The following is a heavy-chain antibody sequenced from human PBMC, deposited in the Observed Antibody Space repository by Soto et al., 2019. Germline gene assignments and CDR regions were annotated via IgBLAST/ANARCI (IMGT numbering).Heavy chain of an antibody. V-gene: IGHV1-46*01. Sequence: GASVKVSCKASGYTFTSYGISWVRQAPGQGLEWMGIINPSGGSTSYAQKFQGRVTMTRDTSTSTVYMELSSLRSEDTAVYYCARGRSSSLDAFDIWGQGTMVTVSS. CDR1: GYTFTSYG. CDR2: INPSGGST. CDR3: ARGRSSSLDAFDI. D-gene: IGHD6-13*01. J-gene: IGHJ3*02.